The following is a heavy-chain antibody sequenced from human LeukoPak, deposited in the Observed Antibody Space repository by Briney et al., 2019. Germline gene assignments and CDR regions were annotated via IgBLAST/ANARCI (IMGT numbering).Heavy chain of an antibody. CDR3: ARWSGYCSGGSCPQYGMDV. CDR1: GGSIGNSNYY. V-gene: IGHV4-39*01. D-gene: IGHD2-15*01. J-gene: IGHJ6*02. CDR2: IHYSGST. Sequence: SETPSLTCTVSGGSIGNSNYYWGWIRQPPGKGLEWIGSIHYSGSTYYNQSVNSRVTMSVDTSKNQLSLKLSSVTAADTAVYYCARWSGYCSGGSCPQYGMDVWGQGTTVTVSS.